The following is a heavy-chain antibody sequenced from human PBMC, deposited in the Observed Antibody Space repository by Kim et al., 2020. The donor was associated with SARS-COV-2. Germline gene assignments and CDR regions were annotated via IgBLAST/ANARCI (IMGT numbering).Heavy chain of an antibody. V-gene: IGHV3-9*01. CDR3: AKVEYYGSGTQAPFDY. CDR2: ISWNSGSI. CDR1: GFTFDAYA. D-gene: IGHD3-10*01. Sequence: GGSLRLSCAASGFTFDAYAMHWVRQAPGKGLEWVSGISWNSGSIGYADSVKGRFTISRDNAKNSLYLQMNSLRAEDTALYYCAKVEYYGSGTQAPFDYWGQGTLVTVSS. J-gene: IGHJ4*02.